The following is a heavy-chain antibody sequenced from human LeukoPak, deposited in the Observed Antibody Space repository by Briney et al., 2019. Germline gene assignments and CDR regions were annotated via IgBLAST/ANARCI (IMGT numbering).Heavy chain of an antibody. J-gene: IGHJ4*02. CDR1: GFIVNSNY. Sequence: PGGSLRLSCAASGFIVNSNYMNWVRQAPGKGLEWVSVLYSDDTTYYADSVKGRFTISRDNSKNTLYLQMNSLRAEDTAVYYCARVEGPWGQGTLVTVSS. V-gene: IGHV3-53*01. CDR3: ARVEGP. CDR2: LYSDDTT.